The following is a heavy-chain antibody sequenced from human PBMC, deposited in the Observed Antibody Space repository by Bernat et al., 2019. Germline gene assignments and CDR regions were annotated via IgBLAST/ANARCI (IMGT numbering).Heavy chain of an antibody. J-gene: IGHJ4*02. D-gene: IGHD3-3*01. Sequence: QVQLVESGGGVVQPGRSLRLSCAASGFTFSSYGMHWVRQAPGKGLEWVAVIWYDGSNKYYADSVKGRFTISRDNSKNTLYLQMNSLRAEDTAVYYCARGLNYDFWSGYLIGYWGQGTLVTVSS. V-gene: IGHV3-33*01. CDR3: ARGLNYDFWSGYLIGY. CDR2: IWYDGSNK. CDR1: GFTFSSYG.